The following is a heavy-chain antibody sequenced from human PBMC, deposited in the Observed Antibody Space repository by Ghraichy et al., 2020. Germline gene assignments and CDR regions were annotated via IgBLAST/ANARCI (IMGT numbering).Heavy chain of an antibody. CDR3: ARSYARGGSSGYPNPLYYYYGMDV. J-gene: IGHJ6*02. CDR1: GFTFSSYS. CDR2: ISSSSRTL. D-gene: IGHD3-22*01. V-gene: IGHV3-48*02. Sequence: GGSLRLSCAASGFTFSSYSMNWVRQAPGKGLEWVSYISSSSRTLYYADSVKGRFTLSRDNAKNSLYLQMNSLRDEDTAVYYCARSYARGGSSGYPNPLYYYYGMDVWGQGTTVTVSS.